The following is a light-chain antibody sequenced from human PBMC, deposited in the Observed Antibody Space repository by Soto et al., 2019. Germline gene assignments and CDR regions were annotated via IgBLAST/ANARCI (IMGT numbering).Light chain of an antibody. V-gene: IGKV3-20*01. CDR1: QRVGRNY. CDR3: HQYAVSPLT. J-gene: IGKJ4*01. Sequence: EIVLTQSPGTLSLSPGESATLSCRASQRVGRNYLAWFQHKPDQAPRLLIYDASNRATGAPDRFSGSGSGTDFTLSVTRLEPEDFAVYYCHQYAVSPLTFGGGTTVEIK. CDR2: DAS.